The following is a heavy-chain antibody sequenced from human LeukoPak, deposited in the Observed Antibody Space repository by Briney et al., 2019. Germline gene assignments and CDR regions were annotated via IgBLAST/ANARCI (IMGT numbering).Heavy chain of an antibody. CDR3: ARSFFGESYPFDY. J-gene: IGHJ4*02. CDR2: IYYSGST. CDR1: GGSISSYY. D-gene: IGHD1-26*01. V-gene: IGHV4-59*01. Sequence: PSETLSLTCTVSGGSISSYYWSWIRQPPGKGLEWIGYIYYSGSTNYNPSLKSRVTISVDTSKNQFSLKLSSVTAADTAVYYCARSFFGESYPFDYWGQGTLVTVSS.